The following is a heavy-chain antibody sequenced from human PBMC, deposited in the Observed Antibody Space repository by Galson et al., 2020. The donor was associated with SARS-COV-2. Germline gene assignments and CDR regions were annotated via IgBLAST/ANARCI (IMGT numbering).Heavy chain of an antibody. Sequence: GEFLKISCEASGFTFSNYAMNWVRQAPGEGLEWVSGLSGSGGDTYYADSVKGRFTISRDNSKNTVYLQMNSLRAEDTAVYYCAKNQAFSEAARAWFDPWGQGTLVTVSS. J-gene: IGHJ5*02. D-gene: IGHD6-25*01. CDR1: GFTFSNYA. CDR2: LSGSGGDT. CDR3: AKNQAFSEAARAWFDP. V-gene: IGHV3-23*01.